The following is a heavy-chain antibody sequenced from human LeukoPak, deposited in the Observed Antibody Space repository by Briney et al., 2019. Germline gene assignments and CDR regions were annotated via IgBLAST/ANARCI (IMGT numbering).Heavy chain of an antibody. CDR1: GFTFSSYG. J-gene: IGHJ4*02. D-gene: IGHD5-12*01. CDR3: ARVRDLYRDY. CDR2: ISGGSTYT. Sequence: PGGSLRLSCAASGFTFSSYGMHWVRQAPGKGLEWVSSISGGSTYTFYADSVMGRFTISRDNAKNSMYLHMSSLRAEDTAVYYCARVRDLYRDYWGQGILVTVSS. V-gene: IGHV3-21*01.